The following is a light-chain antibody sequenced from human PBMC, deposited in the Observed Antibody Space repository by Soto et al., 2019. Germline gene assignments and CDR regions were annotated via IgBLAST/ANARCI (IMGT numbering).Light chain of an antibody. CDR1: QSVSSN. CDR2: RAS. Sequence: EIVMTQSPATLPVSPGERATLSCRASQSVSSNLAWYQQKPGQPPRLLIYRASTRATGIPARFSGSGSGTEFTLTISSLQSEDFAVYYCQHYNNWPPWTFGRGTKVEIK. V-gene: IGKV3-15*01. J-gene: IGKJ1*01. CDR3: QHYNNWPPWT.